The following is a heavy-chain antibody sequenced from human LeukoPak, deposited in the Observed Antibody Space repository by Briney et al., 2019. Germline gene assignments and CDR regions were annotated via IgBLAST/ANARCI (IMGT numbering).Heavy chain of an antibody. D-gene: IGHD1-1*01. J-gene: IGHJ3*02. Sequence: SGPTLVNPTQTLTLTCTFSGFSLGTSGMCVSWIRQPPGKALEWLALIDWDDDKDYSTSLKTRLTISKDTSKNQVVLTMTNMDPVDTATYYCARTRYNWKGGAFDIWGQGTMVTVSS. CDR3: ARTRYNWKGGAFDI. V-gene: IGHV2-70*01. CDR1: GFSLGTSGMC. CDR2: IDWDDDK.